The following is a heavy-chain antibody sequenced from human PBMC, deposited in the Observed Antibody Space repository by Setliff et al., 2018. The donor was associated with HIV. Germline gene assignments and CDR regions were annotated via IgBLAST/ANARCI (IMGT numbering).Heavy chain of an antibody. V-gene: IGHV1-3*01. CDR2: INAGNGLT. J-gene: IGHJ3*02. Sequence: ASVKVSCKASGYTFTSYAMHWVRQAPGQRLEWMGWINAGNGLTKYSQKFQDRVTLTRDTSASTAYMDLSSLRPEDTAVYYCAKDSPSDDSFEIWGQGTRVTVSS. CDR1: GYTFTSYA. D-gene: IGHD3-3*01. CDR3: AKDSPSDDSFEI.